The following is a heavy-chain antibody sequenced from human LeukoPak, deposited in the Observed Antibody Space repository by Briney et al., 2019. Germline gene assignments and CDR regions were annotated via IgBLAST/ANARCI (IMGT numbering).Heavy chain of an antibody. J-gene: IGHJ6*03. CDR3: ANLVAAGVYYYYYMDV. V-gene: IGHV4-39*07. D-gene: IGHD6-13*01. CDR1: GGSISSSSYY. Sequence: RSSETLSLTCTVSGGSISSSSYYWGWIRQPPGKELEWIGSIYYSGSTYYNPSLKSRITISVNTSKNQFSLKLSSVTAADTAVYYCANLVAAGVYYYYYMDVWGKGTTVTVSS. CDR2: IYYSGST.